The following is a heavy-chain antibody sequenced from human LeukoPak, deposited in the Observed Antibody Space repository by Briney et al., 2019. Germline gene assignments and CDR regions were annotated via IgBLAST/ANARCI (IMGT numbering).Heavy chain of an antibody. V-gene: IGHV4-30-4*08. CDR3: ARWYYYGSGVRYFDL. D-gene: IGHD3-10*01. CDR1: GGSISSGNYY. Sequence: PSETLSLTCTVSGGSISSGNYYWSWIRQPPGKGLEWIGYIYYSGSTYYNPSLKSRVTISVDTSKNQFSLKLSSVTAADTAVYYCARWYYYGSGVRYFDLWGRGTLVTVYS. CDR2: IYYSGST. J-gene: IGHJ2*01.